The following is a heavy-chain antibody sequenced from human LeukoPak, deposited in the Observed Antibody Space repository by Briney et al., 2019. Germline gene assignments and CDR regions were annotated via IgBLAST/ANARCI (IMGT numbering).Heavy chain of an antibody. Sequence: SETLSLTCTVSGGSISSYYWSWIRQPPGKGLEWIGYIYYSGSTNYNPSLKSRVTISVDTSKNQFSLKLSSVTAADTAVYYCARHKTTVTTVDYWGQRTLVTVSS. J-gene: IGHJ4*02. CDR2: IYYSGST. CDR1: GGSISSYY. D-gene: IGHD4-17*01. CDR3: ARHKTTVTTVDY. V-gene: IGHV4-59*08.